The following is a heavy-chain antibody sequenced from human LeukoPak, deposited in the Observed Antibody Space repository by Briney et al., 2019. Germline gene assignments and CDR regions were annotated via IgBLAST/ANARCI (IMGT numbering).Heavy chain of an antibody. J-gene: IGHJ6*03. CDR3: ARPRLPITMVRGVPYYYMDV. CDR2: IYRSGST. CDR1: GYSISSGYY. V-gene: IGHV4-38-2*02. D-gene: IGHD3-10*01. Sequence: SETLSLTCTVSGYSISSGYYWVWIRQPPGKGLEWIGSIYRSGSTNYNPSLKSRVTISVDTSQNQFSLKVNSVTAADTAVYYCARPRLPITMVRGVPYYYMDVWGKGTTVTISS.